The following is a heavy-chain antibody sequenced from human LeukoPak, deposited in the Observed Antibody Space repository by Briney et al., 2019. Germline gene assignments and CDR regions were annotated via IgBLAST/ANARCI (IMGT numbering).Heavy chain of an antibody. CDR3: ARGPWVTGISDGSYYYYYYMDV. D-gene: IGHD1-20*01. CDR2: INPNSGGT. J-gene: IGHJ6*03. CDR1: GYTFTGYY. V-gene: IGHV1-2*02. Sequence: GASVKVSCKASGYTFTGYYMHWVRQAPGQGLEWMGWINPNSGGTNYAQKFQGRVTMTRDTSISTAYMELSRLRSDDTAVYYCARGPWVTGISDGSYYYYYYMDVWGKGTTVTVSS.